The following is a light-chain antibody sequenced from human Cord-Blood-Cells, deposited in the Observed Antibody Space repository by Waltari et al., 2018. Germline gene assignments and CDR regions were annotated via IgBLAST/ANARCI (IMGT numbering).Light chain of an antibody. Sequence: QSALTQPPSASGSPGQSVTISCTGTSSDVGGYNYVSWYQQHPGKAPKLMIYEVSKRPSGVPDRFSVSKSGNTASLTVSGLQAEDEADYYCSSYAGSNKIVVFGGGTKLTVL. CDR1: SSDVGGYNY. CDR2: EVS. CDR3: SSYAGSNKIVV. V-gene: IGLV2-8*01. J-gene: IGLJ2*01.